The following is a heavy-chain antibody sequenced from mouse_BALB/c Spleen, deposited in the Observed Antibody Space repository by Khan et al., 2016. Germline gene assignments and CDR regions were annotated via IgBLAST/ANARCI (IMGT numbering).Heavy chain of an antibody. J-gene: IGHJ3*01. CDR3: ARKDYETSWFAY. V-gene: IGHV1S135*01. CDR2: IDPYNGDT. D-gene: IGHD2-4*01. CDR1: DYSFTDYN. Sequence: VQLQQSGPELVKPGASVKVSCKASDYSFTDYNMYWVKQSHGKSLEWIGYIDPYNGDTSYNQKFKGTATLTVDKSSNTAFMHLNSLTSEDSEVYYCARKDYETSWFAYWGQGTLVTVSA.